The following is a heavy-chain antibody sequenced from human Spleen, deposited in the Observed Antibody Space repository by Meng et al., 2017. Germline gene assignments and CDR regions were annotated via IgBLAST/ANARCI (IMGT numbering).Heavy chain of an antibody. CDR2: TRNKAKSYTT. CDR3: ASQKRGYSGYDYGGFDY. J-gene: IGHJ4*02. D-gene: IGHD5-12*01. CDR1: GFTFSSFW. V-gene: IGHV3-72*01. Sequence: GESLKISCAASGFTFSSFWMSWVRQAPGRGLEWVGRTRNKAKSYTTDYAASVKGRFTISRDDSQNSLYLQMNSLRAEDTAVYYCASQKRGYSGYDYGGFDYWGQGTLVTVSS.